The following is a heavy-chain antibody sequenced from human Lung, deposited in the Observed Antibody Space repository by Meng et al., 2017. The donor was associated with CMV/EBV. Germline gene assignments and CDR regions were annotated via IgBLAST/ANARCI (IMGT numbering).Heavy chain of an antibody. CDR3: ASLVVTTLYYYYGMDV. V-gene: IGHV3-11*04. Sequence: GESXKISCAASGFTFSDYYMSWIRQAPGKGLEWVSYISSSGSTIYYADSVKGRFTISRDNAKNSLYLQMNSLRAEDTAVYYCASLVVTTLYYYYGMDVWGQGNXVNGAS. J-gene: IGHJ6*01. CDR2: ISSSGSTI. CDR1: GFTFSDYY. D-gene: IGHD4-23*01.